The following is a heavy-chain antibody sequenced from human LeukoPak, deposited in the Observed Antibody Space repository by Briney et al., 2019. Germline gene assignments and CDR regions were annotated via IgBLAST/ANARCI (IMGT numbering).Heavy chain of an antibody. Sequence: PSETLSLTCTVSGGSISSSSYYWGWIRQPPGKGLEWIGSIYYSGSTYYNPSLKSRVTISVDTSKNQFSLKLSSVTAADTAVYYCARLAPYYYDSSGYPWGQGTLVTDSS. J-gene: IGHJ5*02. V-gene: IGHV4-39*01. D-gene: IGHD3-22*01. CDR1: GGSISSSSYY. CDR3: ARLAPYYYDSSGYP. CDR2: IYYSGST.